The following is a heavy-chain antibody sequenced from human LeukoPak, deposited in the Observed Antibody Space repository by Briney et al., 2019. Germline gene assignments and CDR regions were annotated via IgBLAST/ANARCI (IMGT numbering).Heavy chain of an antibody. D-gene: IGHD1-26*01. V-gene: IGHV3-30*02. CDR3: AKDGDTVSGTYYFDMDV. J-gene: IGHJ6*03. CDR2: IRYDAINK. Sequence: GTSLRLSCAASGFTFSSYGMHWVRQAPGKGLEWVAFIRYDAINKYYADSVKGRFTISRDNSRNTLYLQMNSLRAEDTALYYCAKDGDTVSGTYYFDMDVWGKGTTVTISS. CDR1: GFTFSSYG.